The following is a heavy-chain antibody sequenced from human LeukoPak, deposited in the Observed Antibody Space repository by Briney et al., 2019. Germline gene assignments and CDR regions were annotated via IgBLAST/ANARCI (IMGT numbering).Heavy chain of an antibody. CDR1: GGTFSSYA. D-gene: IGHD6-19*01. CDR2: IIPIFGTA. Sequence: SVKVSCKASGGTFSSYAISWVRQAPGQGLKWMGGIIPIFGTANYAQKFQGRVTITADESTSTAYMELSSLRSEDTAVYYCARDLLAEYYYYGMDVWGQGTTVTVSS. CDR3: ARDLLAEYYYYGMDV. V-gene: IGHV1-69*13. J-gene: IGHJ6*02.